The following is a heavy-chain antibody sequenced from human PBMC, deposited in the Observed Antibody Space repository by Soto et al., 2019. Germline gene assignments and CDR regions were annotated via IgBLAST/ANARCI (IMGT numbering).Heavy chain of an antibody. Sequence: GGSLRLSCAASGFTFSSYAMSWVRQAPGKGLEWVSAISGSGGSTYYADSVKGRFTISRDNSKNTLYLQMNNLRAEDTAVYYCAGALYDFWSGYTRDYFDYWGQGTLVTVSS. V-gene: IGHV3-23*01. CDR3: AGALYDFWSGYTRDYFDY. D-gene: IGHD3-3*01. CDR2: ISGSGGST. J-gene: IGHJ4*02. CDR1: GFTFSSYA.